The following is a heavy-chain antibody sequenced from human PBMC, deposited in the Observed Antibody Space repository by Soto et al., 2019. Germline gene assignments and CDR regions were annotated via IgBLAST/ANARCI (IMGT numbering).Heavy chain of an antibody. CDR1: GFTFSDHY. J-gene: IGHJ6*02. CDR2: INPTGSYT. Sequence: LRLSCAASGFTFSDHYMTWIRQAPGKGLEWISYINPTGSYTHYANSVKGRFSISRDNAENSLYLQMNSLRPEDTALYYCARGHHSMDVWGQGATVTVSS. V-gene: IGHV3-11*06. CDR3: ARGHHSMDV.